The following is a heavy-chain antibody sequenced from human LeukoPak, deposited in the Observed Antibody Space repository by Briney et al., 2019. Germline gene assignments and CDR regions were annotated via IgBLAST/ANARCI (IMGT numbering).Heavy chain of an antibody. CDR1: GFTFSSYG. CDR2: ISYDGSNK. Sequence: GGSLRLSCAASGFTFSSYGMHWVRQAPGRGLEWVAVISYDGSNKYYADSVKGRFTISRDNSKNTLYLQMNSLRAEDTAVYYCARIPSGTTVTNNWSDPWGQGTLVTVSS. D-gene: IGHD4-17*01. J-gene: IGHJ5*02. V-gene: IGHV3-30*03. CDR3: ARIPSGTTVTNNWSDP.